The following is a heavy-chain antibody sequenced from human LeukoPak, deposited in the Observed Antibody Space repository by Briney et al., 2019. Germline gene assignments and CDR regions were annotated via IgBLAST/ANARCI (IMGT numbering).Heavy chain of an antibody. J-gene: IGHJ4*02. CDR3: AKASGYSFGHFDY. CDR2: IIWNGGRT. CDR1: GFTFDDYA. D-gene: IGHD5-18*01. V-gene: IGHV3-9*01. Sequence: PGGSLRLSCAASGFTFDDYAMHWVRQAPGKGLEWVSDIIWNGGRTGYADSVKGRFTISRDNAKNSLYLQMNNLRPEDTALYYCAKASGYSFGHFDYWGQGTLVIVSS.